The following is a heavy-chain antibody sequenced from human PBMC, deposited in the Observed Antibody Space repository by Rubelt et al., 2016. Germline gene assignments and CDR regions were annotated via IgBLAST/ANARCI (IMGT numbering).Heavy chain of an antibody. V-gene: IGHV4-59*01. D-gene: IGHD2-15*01. Sequence: QVQLQESGPGLVKPSATLSLTCTVSGGSISSYYWSWIRQPPGKGLEWIGYVYYSGSTNYNPSLTSRVTIPVDPSKNHLTHGLSSVTAADTAVYYCARSCAWTAPKDAVDIWGQGTMVTVSS. CDR3: ARSCAWTAPKDAVDI. CDR1: GGSISSYY. J-gene: IGHJ3*02. CDR2: VYYSGST.